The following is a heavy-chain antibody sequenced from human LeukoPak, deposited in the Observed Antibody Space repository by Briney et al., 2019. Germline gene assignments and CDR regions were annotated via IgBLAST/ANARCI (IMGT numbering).Heavy chain of an antibody. CDR1: GFTFSDYG. J-gene: IGHJ4*02. Sequence: PGGSLRLSCAASGFTFSDYGMSWVRQAPGKGLEWVSAISGSGGSTYYADSVKGRFTISRDNSKNTLYLQMNSLRAEDTAVYYCAKAPITFGGVDYFDYWGQGTLVTVSS. V-gene: IGHV3-23*01. CDR3: AKAPITFGGVDYFDY. D-gene: IGHD3-16*01. CDR2: ISGSGGST.